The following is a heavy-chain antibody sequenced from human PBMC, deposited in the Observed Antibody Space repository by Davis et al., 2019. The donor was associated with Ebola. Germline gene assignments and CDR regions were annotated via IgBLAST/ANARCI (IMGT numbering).Heavy chain of an antibody. CDR1: GFTVSSNY. J-gene: IGHJ3*02. V-gene: IGHV3-66*01. CDR3: ARDGDSNYTDDAFDI. CDR2: IYSGGST. Sequence: GESLKISCAASGFTVSSNYMSWVRQAPGKGLEWVSVIYSGGSTYYADSVKGRFTISRDNSKNTLYLQMNSLRAEDTAVYYCARDGDSNYTDDAFDIWGQGTMVTVSS. D-gene: IGHD4-11*01.